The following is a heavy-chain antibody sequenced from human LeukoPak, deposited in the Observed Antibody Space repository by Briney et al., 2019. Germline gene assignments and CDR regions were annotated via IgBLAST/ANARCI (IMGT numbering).Heavy chain of an antibody. J-gene: IGHJ4*02. CDR2: ISGVGSVN. D-gene: IGHD3-22*01. CDR3: AREITYQHSSAYDY. CDR1: GFTFSSYE. Sequence: GGSLRLSCAASGFTFSSYEMNWVRQAPGKGLEWVSYISGVGSVNNYADSVKGRFTISRDNAKNSLYLEMNSLRAEDTALYLCAREITYQHSSAYDYWGQGTRVTVSS. V-gene: IGHV3-48*03.